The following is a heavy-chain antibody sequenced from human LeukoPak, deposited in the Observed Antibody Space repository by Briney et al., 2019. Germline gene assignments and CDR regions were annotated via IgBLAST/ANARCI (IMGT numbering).Heavy chain of an antibody. CDR2: IYTSGST. Sequence: SETLSLTCTVSGGSISSYYWSWIRQPAGKGLEWIGRIYTSGSTNYNPSLKSRVTISVDTSKNQFSLKLSSVTAADTAVYYCAIGYSSSPVGYFDYWGQGTLVTVSS. V-gene: IGHV4-4*07. CDR3: AIGYSSSPVGYFDY. J-gene: IGHJ4*02. D-gene: IGHD6-13*01. CDR1: GGSISSYY.